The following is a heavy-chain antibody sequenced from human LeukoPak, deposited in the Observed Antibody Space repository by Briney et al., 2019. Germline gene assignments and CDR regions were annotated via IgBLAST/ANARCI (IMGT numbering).Heavy chain of an antibody. V-gene: IGHV4-30-2*01. J-gene: IGHJ4*02. CDR1: GGSINDGLYY. D-gene: IGHD3-3*01. CDR3: ARVSGLYSFDY. Sequence: PSQTLSLTCTASGGSINDGLYYWSWIRQPPGKGLEWIGHIYHSGSTYHNPSLKTRVTISIDRSENQFSLKLSSVTAADTAVYYCARVSGLYSFDYWGQGTLVTVSS. CDR2: IYHSGST.